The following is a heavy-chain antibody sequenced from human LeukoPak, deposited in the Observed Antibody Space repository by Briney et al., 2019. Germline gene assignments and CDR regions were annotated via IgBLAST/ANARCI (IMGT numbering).Heavy chain of an antibody. J-gene: IGHJ4*02. Sequence: SGGSLRPSCAASGFTFTDYAMSWVRQAPGTGLEWVSAISGIANAIFYASSVKGRFTISRDNSRDTLSLQMSSLRAEDTAVYYCVRHLATSGSYPLDYWGQGTLVTVSS. V-gene: IGHV3-23*01. D-gene: IGHD2-15*01. CDR3: VRHLATSGSYPLDY. CDR2: ISGIANAI. CDR1: GFTFTDYA.